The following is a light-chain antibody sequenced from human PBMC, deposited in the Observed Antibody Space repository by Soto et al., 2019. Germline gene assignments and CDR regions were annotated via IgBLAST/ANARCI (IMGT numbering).Light chain of an antibody. CDR1: QGINSW. V-gene: IGKV1-12*01. CDR2: AAS. CDR3: QQANSFPRT. Sequence: DIHITHSPSSVSASVWDRVTITCRASQGINSWLAWYQQKPGKAPKLLIYAASNLQSGVPPRFSGSGSGTEFTLTISSLQPEDFGTYYCQQANSFPRTFGQGTKVDIK. J-gene: IGKJ1*01.